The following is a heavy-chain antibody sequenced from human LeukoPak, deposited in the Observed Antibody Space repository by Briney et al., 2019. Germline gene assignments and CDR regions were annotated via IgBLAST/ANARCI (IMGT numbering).Heavy chain of an antibody. CDR3: ARDGLGRSGYDY. CDR1: GYTFTAYY. CDR2: INPNSGGT. D-gene: IGHD3-3*01. J-gene: IGHJ4*02. Sequence: GASVKVSCKASGYTFTAYYMHWVRQAPGQGLEWMGWINPNSGGTNYAQKFQGRATMARDTSINTAYMELSTLRSDDTAVYYCARDGLGRSGYDYWGQGTLVTVSS. V-gene: IGHV1-2*02.